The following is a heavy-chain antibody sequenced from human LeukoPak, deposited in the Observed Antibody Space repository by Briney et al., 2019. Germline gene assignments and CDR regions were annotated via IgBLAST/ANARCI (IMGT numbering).Heavy chain of an antibody. CDR1: GFSLDNFE. J-gene: IGHJ5*02. Sequence: GGSLRLSCAAPGFSLDNFEMTWVRQAPGKGLEWIAYVDNDGWATSYYADSVKGRFTITRDDAKNSLYLQMDSLTVEDTAVYYCARDLFGWSLDPWGQGTLVSVSS. CDR3: ARDLFGWSLDP. CDR2: VDNDGWAT. D-gene: IGHD3-3*01. V-gene: IGHV3-48*03.